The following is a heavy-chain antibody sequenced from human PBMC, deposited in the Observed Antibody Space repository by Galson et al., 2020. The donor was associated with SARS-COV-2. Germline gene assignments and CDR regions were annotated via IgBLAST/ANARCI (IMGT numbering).Heavy chain of an antibody. CDR1: GYTLNELA. D-gene: IGHD3-10*01. CDR2: FDPEYAET. CDR3: ATFRLRNYYDSGNYYKNFDY. Sequence: ASVKVSCKVSGYTLNELAVHWVRQAPGKGLEWMGGFDPEYAETIYPQNFQGRLTMTEDTSTDTAYMELSSLTSEYAAVYYCATFRLRNYYDSGNYYKNFDYWGQGTLVTVSS. J-gene: IGHJ4*02. V-gene: IGHV1-24*01.